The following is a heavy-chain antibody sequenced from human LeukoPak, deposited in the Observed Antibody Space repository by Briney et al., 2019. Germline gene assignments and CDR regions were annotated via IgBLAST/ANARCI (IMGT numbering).Heavy chain of an antibody. CDR1: GFTFSSYW. Sequence: PGGSLRLSCAASGFTFSSYWMSWVRQAPGKGLEWISYISSSGNTTHYADSGKGRITISRDNAKNSLYLQMNSLRAEDTAVYHCARILVPATMANYYYYLDVWGKGTTVTVSS. CDR2: ISSSGNTT. V-gene: IGHV3-48*04. J-gene: IGHJ6*03. CDR3: ARILVPATMANYYYYLDV. D-gene: IGHD2-2*01.